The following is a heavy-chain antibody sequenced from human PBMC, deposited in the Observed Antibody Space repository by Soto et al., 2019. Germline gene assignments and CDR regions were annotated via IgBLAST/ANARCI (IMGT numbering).Heavy chain of an antibody. CDR3: ARGAGITGASPSFDY. CDR1: GFTFSSYS. D-gene: IGHD6-25*01. CDR2: ISFDGSYE. Sequence: QVQLVESGGGVVQPGRSLRLSCAASGFTFSSYSIHWVRQAPGKGLEWVAVISFDGSYEYYADSVKGRFTISRDNSKNTLSLQMNSLRAEDTAVYYGARGAGITGASPSFDYWGQGTLVTVSS. J-gene: IGHJ4*02. V-gene: IGHV3-30-3*01.